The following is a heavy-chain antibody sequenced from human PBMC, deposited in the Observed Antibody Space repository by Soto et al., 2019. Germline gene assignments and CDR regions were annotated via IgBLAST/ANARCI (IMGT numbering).Heavy chain of an antibody. V-gene: IGHV1-46*01. D-gene: IGHD3-22*01. Sequence: ASVKVSCKASGYTFTSYYMHWVRQAPGQGLEWMEIINPSGGSTSYAQKFQGRVTMTRDTSTSTVYMELSSLRSEDTAVYYCARAGPFGNYYDSSGYYDYWGQGTLVTVSS. CDR2: INPSGGST. J-gene: IGHJ4*02. CDR1: GYTFTSYY. CDR3: ARAGPFGNYYDSSGYYDY.